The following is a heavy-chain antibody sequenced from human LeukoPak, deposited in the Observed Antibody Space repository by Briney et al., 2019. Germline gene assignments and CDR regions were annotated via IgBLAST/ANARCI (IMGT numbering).Heavy chain of an antibody. D-gene: IGHD3-3*02. CDR2: INYSGTT. V-gene: IGHV4-34*01. J-gene: IGHJ6*02. Sequence: SETLSLTCAVYGGSFSGYYWSWIRQPPGKGLEWIGEINYSGTTDYNPSLKSRVSTSIDTSKNQFSLKLSSVTAADTAVYYCARDISMDVWGQGTTVIVSS. CDR1: GGSFSGYY. CDR3: ARDISMDV.